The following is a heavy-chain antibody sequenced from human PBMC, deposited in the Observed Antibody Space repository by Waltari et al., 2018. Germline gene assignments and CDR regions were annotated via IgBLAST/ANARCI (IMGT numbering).Heavy chain of an antibody. CDR2: IIPILGIA. Sequence: QVQLVQSGAEVKKPGSSVKVSCKASGGPFSSYAISWVRQAPGQGLEWMGRIIPILGIANYAQKFQGRVTITADKSTSTAYMELSSLRSEDTAVYYCARASYSGSYLGYYFDYWGQGTLVTVSS. CDR3: ARASYSGSYLGYYFDY. J-gene: IGHJ4*02. CDR1: GGPFSSYA. V-gene: IGHV1-69*09. D-gene: IGHD1-26*01.